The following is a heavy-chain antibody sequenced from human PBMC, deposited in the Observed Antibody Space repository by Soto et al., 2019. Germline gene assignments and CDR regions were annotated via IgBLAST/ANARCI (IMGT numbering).Heavy chain of an antibody. V-gene: IGHV1-3*01. J-gene: IGHJ6*02. CDR1: GYTFTSYA. D-gene: IGHD3-3*01. CDR3: ARTANDFWSGYNGDYYYYGMDV. CDR2: INAGNGNT. Sequence: GASVKVSCKASGYTFTSYAMHWVRQAPGQRLEWMGWINAGNGNTKYSQKFQGRVTITRDTSASTAYMELSSLRSEDTAVYYCARTANDFWSGYNGDYYYYGMDVWGQGTTVNVSS.